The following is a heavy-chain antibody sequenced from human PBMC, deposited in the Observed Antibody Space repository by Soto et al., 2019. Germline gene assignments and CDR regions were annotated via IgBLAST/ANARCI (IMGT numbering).Heavy chain of an antibody. CDR3: ARQDCSSTSCYLSYYYYYMDV. J-gene: IGHJ6*03. D-gene: IGHD2-2*01. CDR2: IYYSGST. V-gene: IGHV4-39*01. Sequence: SETLSLTCTVSGGSISSSSYYWGWIRQPPGKGLGWIGSIYYSGSTYYNPSLKSRVTISVDTSKNQFSLKLSSVTAADTAVYYCARQDCSSTSCYLSYYYYYMDVWGKGTTVTVSS. CDR1: GGSISSSSYY.